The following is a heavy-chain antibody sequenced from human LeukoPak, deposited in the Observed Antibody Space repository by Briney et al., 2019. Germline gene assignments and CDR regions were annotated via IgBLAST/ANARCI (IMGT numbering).Heavy chain of an antibody. CDR2: LNWNGGST. V-gene: IGHV3-20*04. Sequence: PGGSLRLSCAASGFTFDDYGMSWVRQAPGKGLEWVSGLNWNGGSTGYADSVKGRFTISRDNAKNSLYLQMNSLRAEDTALYYCARDGRDYGDYNAFDIWGQGTMVTVSS. D-gene: IGHD4-17*01. J-gene: IGHJ3*02. CDR3: ARDGRDYGDYNAFDI. CDR1: GFTFDDYG.